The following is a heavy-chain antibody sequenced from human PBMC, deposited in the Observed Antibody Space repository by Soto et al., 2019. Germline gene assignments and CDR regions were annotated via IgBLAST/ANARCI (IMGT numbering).Heavy chain of an antibody. D-gene: IGHD2-15*01. J-gene: IGHJ6*02. Sequence: EVQLVESGGGLVKPGGSLRLSCAASGFTFSSYSMNWVRQAPGKGLEWVSSISSSSSYIYYADSVKGRFTISRDNAKNSLYLQMNSLRAEDTAVYYCARAQYCSGGSCYRPHDLDVWGQGTTVTVSS. CDR2: ISSSSSYI. V-gene: IGHV3-21*01. CDR1: GFTFSSYS. CDR3: ARAQYCSGGSCYRPHDLDV.